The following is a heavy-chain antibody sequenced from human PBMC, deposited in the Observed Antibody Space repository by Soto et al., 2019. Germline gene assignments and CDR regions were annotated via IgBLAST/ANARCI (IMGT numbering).Heavy chain of an antibody. V-gene: IGHV4-34*01. CDR1: GGSFSGYY. CDR3: ARGGGVRSHFDY. J-gene: IGHJ4*02. Sequence: QVQLQQWGAGLLKPSETLSLTFAVYGGSFSGYYWSWIRQPPGKGLEWIGEINHSGSTNYNPSLKSRFGIAVDSSKNQFALKLSSMTGADTAVYACARGGGVRSHFDYWGQGTLVNVSS. D-gene: IGHD1-1*01. CDR2: INHSGST.